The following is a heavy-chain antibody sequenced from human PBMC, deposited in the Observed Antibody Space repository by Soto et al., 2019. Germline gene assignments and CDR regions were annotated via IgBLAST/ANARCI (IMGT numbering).Heavy chain of an antibody. Sequence: EVQLLESGGGLVHPGGSLRLSCAASGFTFSSYAMSLVRHSPGKWLQWVSAISGSFGTTSYADSVTGRFTLSRDNLKNTLDLQMNSLRAEDTAIYYCEKNKEAGASGWGANVDTCVQRAQVIVSS. CDR3: EKNKEAGASGWGANVDT. CDR2: ISGSFGTT. CDR1: GFTFSSYA. V-gene: IGHV3-23*01. D-gene: IGHD1-26*01. J-gene: IGHJ5*02.